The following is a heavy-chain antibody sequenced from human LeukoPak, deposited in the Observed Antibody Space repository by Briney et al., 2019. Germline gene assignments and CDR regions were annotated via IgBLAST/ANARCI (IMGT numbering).Heavy chain of an antibody. Sequence: GESLKISCKSDGYSFTSYWIGWVRQMPGKGLEWMGIIYPGDSDTRYSPSFQGQVTISADKPISTAYLQWSSLKASDTAMYYCARHWGEYSSSWDRPFDYWGQGTLVTVSS. CDR3: ARHWGEYSSSWDRPFDY. V-gene: IGHV5-51*01. D-gene: IGHD6-13*01. CDR1: GYSFTSYW. J-gene: IGHJ4*02. CDR2: IYPGDSDT.